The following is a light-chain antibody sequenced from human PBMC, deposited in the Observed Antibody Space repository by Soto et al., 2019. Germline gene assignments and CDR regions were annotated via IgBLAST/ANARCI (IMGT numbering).Light chain of an antibody. J-gene: IGLJ3*02. V-gene: IGLV2-14*01. CDR1: SSDVAAYNY. Sequence: QSALTQPASVSGSPGQSITISCAGTSSDVAAYNYVSWYQQHPDKAPKVMIYEVSIRPSGVSDRFSGSKSGNTSSLTISGLPADDADVYYCSSATTSTPWVFGGGTKVTVL. CDR3: SSATTSTPWV. CDR2: EVS.